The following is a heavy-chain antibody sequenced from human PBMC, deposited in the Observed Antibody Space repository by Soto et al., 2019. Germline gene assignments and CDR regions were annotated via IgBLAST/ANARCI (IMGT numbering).Heavy chain of an antibody. CDR3: ARAARVGGLDY. CDR2: INPSGGST. Sequence: QVQLVQSGAEVKKPGASVKVSCKASGYTFTNYYIHWVRQAPGQGLEWMGIINPSGGSTSYALRFQGRVTMTRDTSTTTVYMELSRLRSEDTAVYHCARAARVGGLDYWGQGTLVTVSS. V-gene: IGHV1-46*01. D-gene: IGHD2-15*01. CDR1: GYTFTNYY. J-gene: IGHJ4*02.